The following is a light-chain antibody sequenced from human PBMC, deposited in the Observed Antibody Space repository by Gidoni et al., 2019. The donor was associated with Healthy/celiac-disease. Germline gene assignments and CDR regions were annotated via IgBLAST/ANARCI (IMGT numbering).Light chain of an antibody. CDR1: QSVSSSY. V-gene: IGKV3-20*01. J-gene: IGKJ3*01. Sequence: DTVLTQSPGTLSLSPGERATLSCRASQSVSSSYLAWYQQKPGQAPRLLIYGASSRATGIPDRFSGSGSGTDFTLTISRLEPEDFAVYYCQQYGSSPRGFTFGPGTKVDIK. CDR3: QQYGSSPRGFT. CDR2: GAS.